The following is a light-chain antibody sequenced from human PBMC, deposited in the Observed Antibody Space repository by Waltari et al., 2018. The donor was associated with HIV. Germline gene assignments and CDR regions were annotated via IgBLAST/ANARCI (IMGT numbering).Light chain of an antibody. J-gene: IGLJ1*01. V-gene: IGLV1-44*01. CDR3: AAWDDSLNAYV. CDR1: SSNLGSNT. Sequence: QSVLTQTPSASGPPGQRVIVSCSGSSSNLGSNTVNWYQQLPGAAPRLLIHSLDQRPSGVPDRFSGSKSGASASLAISGLQSEDEADYYCAAWDDSLNAYVFGGGTKVTVL. CDR2: SLD.